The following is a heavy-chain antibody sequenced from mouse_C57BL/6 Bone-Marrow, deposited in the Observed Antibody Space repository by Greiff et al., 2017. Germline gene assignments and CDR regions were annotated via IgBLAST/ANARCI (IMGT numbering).Heavy chain of an antibody. V-gene: IGHV3-6*01. CDR3: ARGGFAY. J-gene: IGHJ3*01. CDR1: GYSITSGYY. CDR2: ISYDGSN. Sequence: EVQLVESGPGLVKPSPSLSLTCSVTGYSITSGYYWNWIRQFPGNKLEWMGYISYDGSNNYNTSLKNRISITRDTSKNQFILKLNSVTTEDTATYYCARGGFAYWGQGTLVTVSA.